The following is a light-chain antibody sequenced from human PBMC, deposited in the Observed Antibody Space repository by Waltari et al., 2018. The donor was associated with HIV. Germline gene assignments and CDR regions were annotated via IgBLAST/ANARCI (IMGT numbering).Light chain of an antibody. CDR2: EGT. CDR1: SSDVGSYNL. Sequence: QSALTQPASVSGSPGQSITISCTGTSSDVGSYNLVSWYQQHPGKAPKLMVYEGTKRPLGFSNRFSGSKSGNTASLTVFVLQSEDDSYYYCCSFVVITTVLFVGGTKLTV. J-gene: IGLJ2*01. CDR3: CSFVVITTVL. V-gene: IGLV2-23*01.